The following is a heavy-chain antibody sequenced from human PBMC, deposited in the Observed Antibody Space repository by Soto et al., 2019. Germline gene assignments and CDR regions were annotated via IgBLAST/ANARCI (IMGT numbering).Heavy chain of an antibody. CDR3: ASFLGSGSYRRYYYYGMDV. D-gene: IGHD3-10*01. CDR2: MNPNSGNT. CDR1: GYTFTSYD. J-gene: IGHJ6*02. V-gene: IGHV1-8*01. Sequence: GASVKVSCKASGYTFTSYDINWVRQATGQGLEWMGWMNPNSGNTGYAQKFQGRVTMTRNTSISTAYMELSSQRSEDTAVYYCASFLGSGSYRRYYYYGMDVWGQGTTVTVSS.